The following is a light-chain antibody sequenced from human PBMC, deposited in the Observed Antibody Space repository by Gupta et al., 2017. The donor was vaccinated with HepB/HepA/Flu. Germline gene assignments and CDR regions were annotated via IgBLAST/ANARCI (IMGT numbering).Light chain of an antibody. J-gene: IGKJ4*01. Sequence: ENVLTQSPGTLSLSQGQRAPLSCRTSQTVNTYLAWYQQKPGQAPRLLIYDSFKRATGVPARFSGSGSGTDFTLTISSLEPEDVAIYYCQQQNNWPLTFGGGTKVESK. CDR3: QQQNNWPLT. CDR1: QTVNTY. CDR2: DSF. V-gene: IGKV3-11*01.